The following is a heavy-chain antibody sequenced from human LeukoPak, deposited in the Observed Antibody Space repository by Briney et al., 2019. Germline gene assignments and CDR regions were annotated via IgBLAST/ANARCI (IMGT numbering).Heavy chain of an antibody. CDR2: IYSGGTT. V-gene: IGHV3-53*01. J-gene: IGHJ3*02. D-gene: IGHD4-17*01. CDR1: GFTVSSDY. Sequence: PGGSLRLSCAASGFTVSSDYMSWVRQGPGKGLEWVSVIYSGGTTYYADSVKGRFTISRDNSNNTLYLQMNSLRAEDTAVYYCARGPVTKFEIWGQGTILTVSS. CDR3: ARGPVTKFEI.